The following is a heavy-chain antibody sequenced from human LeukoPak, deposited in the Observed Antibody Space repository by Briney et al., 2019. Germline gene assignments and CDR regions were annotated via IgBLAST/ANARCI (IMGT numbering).Heavy chain of an antibody. CDR2: INQDGGGK. CDR3: ATGRSCTTCFLPDY. D-gene: IGHD2-2*01. J-gene: IGHJ4*02. V-gene: IGHV3-7*01. CDR1: GFTFSNYW. Sequence: GGSLRLSYAASGFTFSNYWMSWVRQAPGKGLEWVANINQDGGGKYYVDSVKGRFTISRDNIKNSLYLQMNSLRAEDTAVYHCATGRSCTTCFLPDYWGQGTLVTVSS.